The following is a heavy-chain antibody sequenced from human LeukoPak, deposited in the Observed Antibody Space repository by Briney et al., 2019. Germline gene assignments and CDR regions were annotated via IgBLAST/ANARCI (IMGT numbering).Heavy chain of an antibody. CDR1: GFTFTNYA. CDR2: ISSSGLST. J-gene: IGHJ4*02. D-gene: IGHD1-26*01. CDR3: TTDMGSKVH. V-gene: IGHV3-23*01. Sequence: GGSLRLSCAASGFTFTNYAMNWVRQAPGKGLEWVSAISSSGLSTYYADSVKGRFSISRDNSKSTLFLQMNSLKTEDTAVYYCTTDMGSKVHWGQGTLVTVSS.